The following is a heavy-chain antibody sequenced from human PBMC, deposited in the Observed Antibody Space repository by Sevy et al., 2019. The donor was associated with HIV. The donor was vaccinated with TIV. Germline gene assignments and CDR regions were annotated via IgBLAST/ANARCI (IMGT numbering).Heavy chain of an antibody. J-gene: IGHJ4*02. Sequence: GGSLRLSCAASGFTFSNAWMSWVRQAPGKGLEWVGRIKSKTDGGTTDYTAPVKGRFTISRDDSKNPLYLQMNSLKTQDTAIYYCTNDSKERGLSALLDYWGQGTLVTVSS. CDR2: IKSKTDGGTT. CDR3: TNDSKERGLSALLDY. D-gene: IGHD3-3*01. V-gene: IGHV3-15*01. CDR1: GFTFSNAW.